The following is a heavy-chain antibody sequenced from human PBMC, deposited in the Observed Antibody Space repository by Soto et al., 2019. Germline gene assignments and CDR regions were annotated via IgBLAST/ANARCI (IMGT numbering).Heavy chain of an antibody. CDR2: INRDGSST. D-gene: IGHD2-15*01. J-gene: IGHJ4*02. CDR1: GFTFSSYW. V-gene: IGHV3-74*01. Sequence: EVQLVEAGGGSVQPGGSLRLSCEGSGFTFSSYWMHWVRQAPGKGLVWVARINRDGSSTTYGDPVKGRLTISRDNAKNTLYLQMNSLGAEDTALYYCVRGAAAFAGADYWGQGTLVSVSS. CDR3: VRGAAAFAGADY.